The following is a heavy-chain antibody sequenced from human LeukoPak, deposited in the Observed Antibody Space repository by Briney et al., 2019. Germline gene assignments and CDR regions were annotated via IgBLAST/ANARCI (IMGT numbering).Heavy chain of an antibody. J-gene: IGHJ4*02. D-gene: IGHD6-13*01. V-gene: IGHV3-23*01. CDR1: GFTFSSYA. CDR2: ISGSGDNT. CDR3: AKAHSSSWYYFDY. Sequence: GSLRLFCSGSGFTFSSYAMGWVRQAPGKGLGGVSIISGSGDNTYYADSMKGRFTIYRDNSKNTLYLQMNSLRAEDTAVYYCAKAHSSSWYYFDYWGQGTLVTVSS.